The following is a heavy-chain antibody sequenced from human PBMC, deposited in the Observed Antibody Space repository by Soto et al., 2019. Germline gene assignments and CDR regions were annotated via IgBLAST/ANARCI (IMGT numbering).Heavy chain of an antibody. CDR2: IQYSGSN. Sequence: TLSLTCTVSGGSISNGVYYWGWIRQHPGKGLEWIGYIQYSGSNYYNPSLLSRVSMSVDTSKNQFSLNLTSVTAADTAVYYCARDYRGGQQNYYFDSWGQGTLVTVSS. V-gene: IGHV4-31*03. CDR1: GGSISNGVYY. CDR3: ARDYRGGQQNYYFDS. J-gene: IGHJ4*02. D-gene: IGHD2-15*01.